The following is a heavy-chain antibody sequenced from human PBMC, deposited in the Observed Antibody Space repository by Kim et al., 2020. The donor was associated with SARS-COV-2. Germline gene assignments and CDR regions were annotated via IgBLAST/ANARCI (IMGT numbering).Heavy chain of an antibody. CDR1: GYTFTTYY. Sequence: ASVKVSCKASGYTFTTYYIHWVRQAPGQGLEWMGIINPSGDYTYYTQRFQGRLTMTRDTSTSTVYMELSSLKSEDTAVYYCASETFGGGDPGFFAYWGQGTLVTVSS. J-gene: IGHJ4*02. D-gene: IGHD2-21*02. CDR3: ASETFGGGDPGFFAY. CDR2: INPSGDYT. V-gene: IGHV1-46*01.